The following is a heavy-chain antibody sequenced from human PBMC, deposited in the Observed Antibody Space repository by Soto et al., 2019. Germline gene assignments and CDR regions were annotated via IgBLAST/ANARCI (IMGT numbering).Heavy chain of an antibody. V-gene: IGHV1-58*02. Sequence: SVKVSCKASGFTFTHSAIQWVRQARGQSLEWIGWIVVGGGNTNYAQKFQERVTMTRDMSTSTVYMELSSLRSEDTAVYYCARNREQQRPKHYYYYGMDVWGQGTMVTVSS. CDR3: ARNREQQRPKHYYYYGMDV. J-gene: IGHJ6*02. CDR2: IVVGGGNT. D-gene: IGHD6-13*01. CDR1: GFTFTHSA.